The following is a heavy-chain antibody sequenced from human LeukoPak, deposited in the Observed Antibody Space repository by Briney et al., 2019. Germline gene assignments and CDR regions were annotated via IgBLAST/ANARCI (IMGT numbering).Heavy chain of an antibody. Sequence: GGSLRLSCAASGFTVSNNYMSWVRQAPGKGLGWVSVIYSGGSTYYADSVKGRFTISRDNSKNTLYLQMNSLRAEDTAVYYCASAIVGATIFDYWGQGTLVTVSS. D-gene: IGHD1-26*01. J-gene: IGHJ4*02. V-gene: IGHV3-66*02. CDR2: IYSGGST. CDR3: ASAIVGATIFDY. CDR1: GFTVSNNY.